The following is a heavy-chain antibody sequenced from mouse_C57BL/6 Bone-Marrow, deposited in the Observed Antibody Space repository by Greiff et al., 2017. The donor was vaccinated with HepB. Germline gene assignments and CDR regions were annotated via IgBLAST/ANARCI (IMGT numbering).Heavy chain of an antibody. J-gene: IGHJ2*01. D-gene: IGHD1-1*01. CDR1: GYTFTEYT. CDR2: FYPGSGSI. CDR3: ARHSPYYGSSGGYFDY. Sequence: VQLQESGAELVKPGASVKLSCKASGYTFTEYTIHWVKQRSGQGLEWIGWFYPGSGSIKYNEKFKDKATLTADKSSSTVYMELSRLTSEDSAVYFCARHSPYYGSSGGYFDYWGQGTTLTVSS. V-gene: IGHV1-62-2*01.